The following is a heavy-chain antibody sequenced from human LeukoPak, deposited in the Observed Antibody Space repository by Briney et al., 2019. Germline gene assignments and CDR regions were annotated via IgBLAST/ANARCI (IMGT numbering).Heavy chain of an antibody. CDR1: GFTFSTYT. J-gene: IGHJ4*02. CDR3: AREGGSYYGGYFDY. V-gene: IGHV3-21*01. Sequence: GGSLRLSCAASGFTFSTYTMNWVRQAPGKGLEWVSSISSSSYFIYYADSVRGRFTISRDNAKNSLYLQMNSLRDEDTAVYYCAREGGSYYGGYFDYWGQGTLVTVSS. CDR2: ISSSSYFI. D-gene: IGHD1-26*01.